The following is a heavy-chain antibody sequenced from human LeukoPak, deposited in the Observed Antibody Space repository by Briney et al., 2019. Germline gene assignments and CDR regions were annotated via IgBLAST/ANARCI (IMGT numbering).Heavy chain of an antibody. J-gene: IGHJ4*02. V-gene: IGHV1-18*01. D-gene: IGHD3-22*01. CDR1: GYTFTSYG. CDR2: ISGYSGNT. CDR3: ARDFHSSGYYHYFHY. Sequence: GASVKVSCKASGYTFTSYGISWVRQAPGQALEWMGWISGYSGNTNYAQKLQGRVTVTTDTSTSTAYMELRSLRSDDTAVYYCARDFHSSGYYHYFHYWGQGTLVTVSS.